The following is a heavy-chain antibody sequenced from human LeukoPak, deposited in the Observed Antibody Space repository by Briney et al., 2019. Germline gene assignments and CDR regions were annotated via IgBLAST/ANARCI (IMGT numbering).Heavy chain of an antibody. CDR3: AREGDTAMADDY. J-gene: IGHJ4*02. Sequence: ASVKVSCKASGGTFSSYAISWVRQAPGQGLEWMGGIIPIFGTANYAQKSQGRVTITTDKSTSTANMELTSLRSEDTAVYYCAREGDTAMADDYWGQGTLVTVSS. D-gene: IGHD5-18*01. CDR1: GGTFSSYA. V-gene: IGHV1-69*05. CDR2: IIPIFGTA.